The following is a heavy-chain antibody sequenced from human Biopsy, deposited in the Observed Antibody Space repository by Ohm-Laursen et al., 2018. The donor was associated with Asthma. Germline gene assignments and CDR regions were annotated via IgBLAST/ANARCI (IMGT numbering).Heavy chain of an antibody. CDR3: ASQSSGPDFWSGYYYFDY. CDR2: ISYDGSNK. D-gene: IGHD3-3*01. J-gene: IGHJ4*02. CDR1: GFTFGDYC. Sequence: SLRLSCSASGFTFGDYCMSWVRQAPGKGLEWVAVISYDGSNKYYVDSVKGRFTISRDNSKNTLYLQMNSLRAEDTAVYYCASQSSGPDFWSGYYYFDYWGQGTLVTVSS. V-gene: IGHV3-30*03.